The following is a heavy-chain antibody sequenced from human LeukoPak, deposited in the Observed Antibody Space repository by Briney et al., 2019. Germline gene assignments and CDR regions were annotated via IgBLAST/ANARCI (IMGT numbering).Heavy chain of an antibody. V-gene: IGHV1-2*02. CDR1: GYTFTSYG. CDR2: INPVSGGT. Sequence: ASVKVSCKASGYTFTSYGISWVRQAPGQGLEWMGWINPVSGGTKFSQRFQGRVTMTRDTSISTAYMDLSRVRSDDTAIYYCARGLGVDTWFDPWGQGTLVTVSS. D-gene: IGHD6-19*01. CDR3: ARGLGVDTWFDP. J-gene: IGHJ5*02.